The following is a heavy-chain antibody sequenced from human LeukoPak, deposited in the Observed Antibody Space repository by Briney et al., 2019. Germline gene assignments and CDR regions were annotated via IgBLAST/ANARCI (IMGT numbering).Heavy chain of an antibody. Sequence: PGGSLRLSCAASGFTFSSYEMNWVRQAPGKGLDWVSYISSSGSTIYYADSVKGRFTISRDNAKNSLYLQMNSLRAEDTAVYYCARDRGTLRIDYWGQGTLVTVSS. J-gene: IGHJ4*02. CDR3: ARDRGTLRIDY. D-gene: IGHD2/OR15-2a*01. CDR1: GFTFSSYE. CDR2: ISSSGSTI. V-gene: IGHV3-48*03.